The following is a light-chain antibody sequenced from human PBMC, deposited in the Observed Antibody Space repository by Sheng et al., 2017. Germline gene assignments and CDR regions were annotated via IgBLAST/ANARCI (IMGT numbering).Light chain of an antibody. CDR3: QQCNSYSIT. Sequence: DIQMTQSPSTLSESVGDRVTITCRASQTINSCLAWYQQRPGKAPSLLIYKASSLQSGVPSRFGGSGSGTEFTLTISSLQPDDFATYYCQQCNSYSITFGGGTKVEIK. V-gene: IGKV1-5*03. CDR2: KAS. CDR1: QTINSC. J-gene: IGKJ4*01.